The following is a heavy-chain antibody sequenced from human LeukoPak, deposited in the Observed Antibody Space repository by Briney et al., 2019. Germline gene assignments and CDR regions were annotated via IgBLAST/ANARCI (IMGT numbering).Heavy chain of an antibody. V-gene: IGHV4-59*01. Sequence: KPSETLSLTCTVSGGSISSYYWSWIRQPPGKGLEWIGYIYYSGSTNYNPSLKSRVTIPVDTSKNQFSLKLSSVTAADTAVYYCASTTGYDTFDIWGQGTVVTVSS. D-gene: IGHD4-17*01. CDR1: GGSISSYY. CDR3: ASTTGYDTFDI. CDR2: IYYSGST. J-gene: IGHJ3*02.